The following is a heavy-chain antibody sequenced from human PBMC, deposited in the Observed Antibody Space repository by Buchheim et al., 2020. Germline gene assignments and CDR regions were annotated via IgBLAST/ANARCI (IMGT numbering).Heavy chain of an antibody. CDR2: INPSGGRP. CDR3: ARDYYEVPEF. CDR1: GYTFSTSS. D-gene: IGHD3-22*01. V-gene: IGHV1-46*01. J-gene: IGHJ4*02. Sequence: QVQLVQSGPELKKPGVSVKLSCKASGYTFSTSSMHWVRQAPGQGLEWMGIINPSGGRPTYAQTFQGRVTMTTDTSTNTVYMELSSLTSEDTAFYYCARDYYEVPEFWGQGTL.